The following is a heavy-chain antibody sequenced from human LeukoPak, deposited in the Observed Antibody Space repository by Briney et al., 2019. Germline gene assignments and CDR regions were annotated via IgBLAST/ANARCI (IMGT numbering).Heavy chain of an antibody. Sequence: GASVKVSCKASGYTFTGYYMHWVRQAPGQGLEWMGWINPNSGGTNYAQKFQGRVTMTRDTSISTAYMELSSLRSEDTAVYYCARDFRGVPAARAEYFQHWGQGTLVTVSS. CDR1: GYTFTGYY. V-gene: IGHV1-2*02. J-gene: IGHJ1*01. CDR3: ARDFRGVPAARAEYFQH. CDR2: INPNSGGT. D-gene: IGHD2-2*01.